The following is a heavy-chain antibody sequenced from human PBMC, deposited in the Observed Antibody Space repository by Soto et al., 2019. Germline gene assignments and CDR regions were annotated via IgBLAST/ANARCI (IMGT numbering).Heavy chain of an antibody. V-gene: IGHV4-34*01. Sequence: QVQLQQWGAGLLKPSETLSLTCAVYGGSFSGYYWTWIRQSPEKGLEWIGEVNHSGTTYYNPSLKPPVTVSVHTPKNQFSLKTSSGTAADTAVYYCARGIGYCSSINCYSSRRLRFDSWGQGTLVTVSS. CDR1: GGSFSGYY. D-gene: IGHD2-2*01. CDR3: ARGIGYCSSINCYSSRRLRFDS. J-gene: IGHJ4*02. CDR2: VNHSGTT.